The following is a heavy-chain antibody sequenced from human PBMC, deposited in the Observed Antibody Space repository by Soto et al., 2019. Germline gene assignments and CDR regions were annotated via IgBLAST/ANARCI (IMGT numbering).Heavy chain of an antibody. J-gene: IGHJ3*02. CDR3: VRYSFCSGYYPGSDAFDI. V-gene: IGHV4-59*01. D-gene: IGHD3-3*01. CDR2: IYYSGST. CDR1: GGSISSYY. Sequence: PSETLSLTCTVSGGSISSYYWSWIRQPPGKGLEWIGYIYYSGSTNYNPSLKSRVTISVDTSKNQFSLKLSSVTAADTAVYYCVRYSFCSGYYPGSDAFDIWGQGTMVTVSS.